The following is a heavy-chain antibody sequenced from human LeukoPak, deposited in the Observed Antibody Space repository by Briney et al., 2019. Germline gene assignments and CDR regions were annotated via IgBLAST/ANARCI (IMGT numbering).Heavy chain of an antibody. CDR2: ISSSGSNI. CDR3: ARGYSSGWYDY. V-gene: IGHV3-48*04. J-gene: IGHJ4*02. Sequence: PGGSLRLSCAASGFTFSSYSMSWIRQAPGKGLEWVSYISSSGSNINYADSVKGRFTISRDNAKNSLYLQMNSLRAEDTAVYYRARGYSSGWYDYWGQGTLVTVSS. D-gene: IGHD6-19*01. CDR1: GFTFSSYS.